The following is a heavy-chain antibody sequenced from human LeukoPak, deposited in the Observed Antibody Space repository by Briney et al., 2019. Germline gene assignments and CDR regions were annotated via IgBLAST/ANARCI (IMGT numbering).Heavy chain of an antibody. CDR3: ATHWRGR. V-gene: IGHV3-64D*06. CDR2: ISSEGKTT. J-gene: IGHJ4*02. Sequence: GGSLRLSCSASGFIFSPYAMHWVRQAPGKGLEYVSSISSEGKTTYYADSVKGRFTISRDNSKNTLYLQMSSLRPEDTAVYYCATHWRGRWGQGTLVTVSS. D-gene: IGHD1-1*01. CDR1: GFIFSPYA.